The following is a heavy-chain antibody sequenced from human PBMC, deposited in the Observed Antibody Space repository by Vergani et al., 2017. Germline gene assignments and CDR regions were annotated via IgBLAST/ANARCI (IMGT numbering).Heavy chain of an antibody. CDR2: IYTSGST. J-gene: IGHJ6*02. D-gene: IGHD3-3*01. CDR1: GGSISSGSYY. CDR3: ARGGYDFRRRPSGMEV. V-gene: IGHV4-61*02. Sequence: QVQLQESGPGLVKPSQTLSLTCTVSGGSISSGSYYWSWIRQPAGKGLEWIGRIYTSGSTNYNPSLKSRVTISVDTSKNQFSLKLSSVTAADTAVYYCARGGYDFRRRPSGMEVWGQGTTGTVSS.